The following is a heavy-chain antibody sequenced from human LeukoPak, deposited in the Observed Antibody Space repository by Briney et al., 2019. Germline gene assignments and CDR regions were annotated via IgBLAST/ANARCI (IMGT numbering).Heavy chain of an antibody. Sequence: PSETLSLTCAVYGGSFSGYYWSWIRQPPGKGLEWIGEINHSGSTNYNPSLKSRVTISVDTSKNQFSLKLSSVTAADTAVYYCARVRGRFLDHYFDYWGQGTLVTVSS. V-gene: IGHV4-34*01. CDR1: GGSFSGYY. CDR3: ARVRGRFLDHYFDY. J-gene: IGHJ4*02. D-gene: IGHD3-3*01. CDR2: INHSGST.